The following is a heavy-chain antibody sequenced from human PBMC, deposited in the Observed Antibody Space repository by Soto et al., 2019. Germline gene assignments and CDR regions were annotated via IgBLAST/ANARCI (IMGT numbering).Heavy chain of an antibody. CDR3: ARGINYYDSSGDSWFDP. J-gene: IGHJ5*02. D-gene: IGHD3-22*01. V-gene: IGHV4-30-2*01. CDR2: IYHTGTT. CDR1: GGSISSGDYY. Sequence: SETLSLTCTVSGGSISSGDYYWSWIRQPPGKGLEWIGYIYHTGTTYYNMSLKSRVTISVDRSKNQFSLKLSSVTAADTAVYYCARGINYYDSSGDSWFDPWGQGTLVTVSS.